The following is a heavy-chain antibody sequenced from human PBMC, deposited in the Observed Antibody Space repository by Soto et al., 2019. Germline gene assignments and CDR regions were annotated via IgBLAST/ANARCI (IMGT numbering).Heavy chain of an antibody. CDR2: ISAYNGNT. Sequence: QVQLVQSGAEVKKPGASVKVSCKASGYTFTSYGISWVRQAPGQGLEWMGWISAYNGNTNYAQKLQGRVTMTTDTSTSTAYMELRSLRSDDTAVYYCARDSGPYYDFWSGYYTLDYWGQGTLVTVSS. CDR1: GYTFTSYG. J-gene: IGHJ4*02. V-gene: IGHV1-18*04. CDR3: ARDSGPYYDFWSGYYTLDY. D-gene: IGHD3-3*01.